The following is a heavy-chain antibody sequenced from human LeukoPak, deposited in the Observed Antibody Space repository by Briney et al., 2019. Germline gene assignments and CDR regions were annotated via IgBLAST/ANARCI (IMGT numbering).Heavy chain of an antibody. J-gene: IGHJ4*02. V-gene: IGHV4-30-2*01. Sequence: SQTLSLTCAVSGGSISSGGYSWSWIRQPPGKGLEWIGYIYHSGSTYYNPSLKSRVTISVDRSKNQFSLKLSSVTAADTAVYYCARGSVNYYHPFDYWGQGTLVTVSS. CDR3: ARGSVNYYHPFDY. CDR2: IYHSGST. CDR1: GGSISSGGYS. D-gene: IGHD1-26*01.